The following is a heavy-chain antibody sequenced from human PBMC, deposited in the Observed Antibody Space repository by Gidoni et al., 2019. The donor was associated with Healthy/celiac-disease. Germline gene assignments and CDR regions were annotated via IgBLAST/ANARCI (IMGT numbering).Heavy chain of an antibody. CDR2: ISGSGCST. V-gene: IGHV3-23*01. J-gene: IGHJ4*02. CDR3: AKCYGSSGYYYVGGYDY. Sequence: EVQLLESGGGLVQPGGSLRLSCAASGFTFSSYAMSWVRQAPGKGLEWVSAISGSGCSTYYADSVKGRFTISRDNSKNTLYLQMNSLRAEDTAVYYCAKCYGSSGYYYVGGYDYWGQGTLVTVSS. CDR1: GFTFSSYA. D-gene: IGHD3-22*01.